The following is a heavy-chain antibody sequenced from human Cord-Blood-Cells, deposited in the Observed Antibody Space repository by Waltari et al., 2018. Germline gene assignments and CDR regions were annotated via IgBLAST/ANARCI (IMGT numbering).Heavy chain of an antibody. CDR3: ARSNSSGWFDY. D-gene: IGHD6-19*01. J-gene: IGHJ4*02. CDR1: GYTFTGSY. CDR2: INPNSCGT. V-gene: IGHV1-2*04. Sequence: QVQLVQSGAEVKKPGASVKVSCKASGYTFTGSYMHWMRQDPGQGLEWMGWINPNSCGTNYAQKFQGWVTMTRDTSISTAYMELSRLRSDDTAVYYCARSNSSGWFDYWGQGTLVTVSS.